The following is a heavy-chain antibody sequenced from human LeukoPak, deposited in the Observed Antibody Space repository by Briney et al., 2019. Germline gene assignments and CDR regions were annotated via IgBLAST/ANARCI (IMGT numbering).Heavy chain of an antibody. CDR3: ARGRSLDY. Sequence: SETLSLTCAVYGGSFSGYYWSWIRQPPGKGLEWIGEINHSGSTNYNPSLKSRVTISVDTSKNQFSLKLSSATAADTAVYYCARGRSLDYWGQGTLVTVSS. V-gene: IGHV4-34*01. CDR1: GGSFSGYY. J-gene: IGHJ4*02. CDR2: INHSGST.